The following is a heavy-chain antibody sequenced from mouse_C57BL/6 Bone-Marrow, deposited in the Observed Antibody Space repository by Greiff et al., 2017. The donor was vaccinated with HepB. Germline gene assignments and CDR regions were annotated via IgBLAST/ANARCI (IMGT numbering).Heavy chain of an antibody. J-gene: IGHJ3*01. V-gene: IGHV5-9*01. CDR1: GFTFSSYT. Sequence: EVKLQESGGGLVKPGGSLKLSCAASGFTFSSYTMSWVRQTPEKRLEWVATISGGGGNTYYPDSVKGRFTISRDNAKNTLYLQMSSLRSEDTALYYCAGYSNYEAWFAYWGQGTLVTVSA. D-gene: IGHD2-5*01. CDR3: AGYSNYEAWFAY. CDR2: ISGGGGNT.